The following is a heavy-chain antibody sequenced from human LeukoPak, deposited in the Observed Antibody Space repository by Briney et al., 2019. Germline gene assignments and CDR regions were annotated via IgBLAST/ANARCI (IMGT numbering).Heavy chain of an antibody. J-gene: IGHJ4*02. CDR1: GFTFTNYG. V-gene: IGHV3-30*02. CDR3: ARDHGAGITIFGVVNLLDY. D-gene: IGHD3-3*01. CDR2: IPYDGSNT. Sequence: GGSLRLSCAASGFTFTNYGMHWVRPAPGKGLEWLAFIPYDGSNTYYADSVKGRFTIYRDNSKNTLYLQMNSLRAEDTAVYYCARDHGAGITIFGVVNLLDYWGQGTLVTVSS.